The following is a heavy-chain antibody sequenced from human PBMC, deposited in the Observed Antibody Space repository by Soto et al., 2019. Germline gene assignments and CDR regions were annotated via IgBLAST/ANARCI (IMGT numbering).Heavy chain of an antibody. CDR1: GDSVSNENYY. CDR2: IYYSGTT. J-gene: IGHJ4*02. CDR3: ARSQRGRTAFTFDY. V-gene: IGHV4-61*01. Sequence: SETLSLTCAVSGDSVSNENYYWSWIRQPPGKGPEWIGYIYYSGTTNYNSYLKSRLTLSVDMSKNQFSLKLTSVTAADTAVYFRARSQRGRTAFTFDYWGQGALVTVSS. D-gene: IGHD3-16*01.